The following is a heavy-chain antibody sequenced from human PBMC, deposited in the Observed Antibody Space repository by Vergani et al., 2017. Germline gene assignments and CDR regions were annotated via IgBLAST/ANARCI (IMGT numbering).Heavy chain of an antibody. J-gene: IGHJ4*02. CDR2: IYYSGST. CDR3: ARGGPPGRDGYNFHY. Sequence: QLQLQESGPGLVKPSETLSLTCTVSGGSISSSSYYWGWIRQPPGKGLEWIGSIYYSGSTYYNPSLKSRVTISVDTSKNQFSLKLSSVTAADTAVYYCARGGPPGRDGYNFHYWGQGTLVTVSS. V-gene: IGHV4-39*07. CDR1: GGSISSSSYY. D-gene: IGHD5-24*01.